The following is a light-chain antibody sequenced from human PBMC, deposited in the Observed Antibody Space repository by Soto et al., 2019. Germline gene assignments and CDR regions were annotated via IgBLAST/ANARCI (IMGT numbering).Light chain of an antibody. Sequence: QSALTQPRSVSGSPGQSVTISRTGTSSDVGGYNYVSWYQHHPGKAPKLMIYDVDKRPSGVPGRFSGSKSGNTASLTISGLQAEDEADYYCCSYAGSYPFVFGTGTKVTVL. CDR2: DVD. J-gene: IGLJ1*01. V-gene: IGLV2-11*01. CDR1: SSDVGGYNY. CDR3: CSYAGSYPFV.